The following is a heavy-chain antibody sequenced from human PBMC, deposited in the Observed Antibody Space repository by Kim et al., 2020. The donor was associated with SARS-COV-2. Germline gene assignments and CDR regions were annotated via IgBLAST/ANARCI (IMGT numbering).Heavy chain of an antibody. D-gene: IGHD3-10*01. CDR3: ARASQLLWFGESNYFDY. J-gene: IGHJ4*02. CDR2: INTNTGNP. CDR1: GYTFTSYA. V-gene: IGHV7-4-1*02. Sequence: ASVKVSCKASGYTFTSYAMNWVRQAPGQGLEWMGWINTNTGNPTYAQGFTGRFVFSLDTSVSTAYLQISSLKAEDTAVYYCARASQLLWFGESNYFDYWGQGTLVTVSS.